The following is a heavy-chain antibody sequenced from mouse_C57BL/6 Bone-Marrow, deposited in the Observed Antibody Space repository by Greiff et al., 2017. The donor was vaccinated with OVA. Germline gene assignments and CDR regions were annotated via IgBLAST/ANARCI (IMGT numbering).Heavy chain of an antibody. J-gene: IGHJ3*01. CDR2: ISSGGSYT. Sequence: EVKLVESGGDLVKPGGSLKLSCAASGFTFSSYGMSWVRQTPDKRLEWVATISSGGSYTYYPDSVKGRFTISRDNAKNTLYLQMSSLKSEDTAMYYCARREPRAYWGQGTLVTVSA. V-gene: IGHV5-6*02. CDR1: GFTFSSYG. CDR3: ARREPRAY.